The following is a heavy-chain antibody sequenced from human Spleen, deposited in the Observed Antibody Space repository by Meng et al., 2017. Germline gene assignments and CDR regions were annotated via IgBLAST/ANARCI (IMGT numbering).Heavy chain of an antibody. J-gene: IGHJ4*02. V-gene: IGHV1-8*03. CDR2: MNPNSGNT. CDR1: GYTFTSYD. CDR3: ARGSRCSSTSCYLGLVDY. Sequence: ASVKVSCKASGYTFTSYDINWVRQATGQGLEWMGWMNPNSGNTGYAQKFQGRVTITRNTSISTAYMELSSLRSEDTAVYYCARGSRCSSTSCYLGLVDYWGQGKLVTVSS. D-gene: IGHD2-2*01.